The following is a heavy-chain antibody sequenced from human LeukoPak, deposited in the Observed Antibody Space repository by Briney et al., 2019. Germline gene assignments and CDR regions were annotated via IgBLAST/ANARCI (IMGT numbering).Heavy chain of an antibody. J-gene: IGHJ4*02. D-gene: IGHD1-26*01. CDR3: ARAIEVGAMTPFDY. CDR2: IYHSGST. CDR1: GYSISSGYY. Sequence: SETLSLTCTVSGYSISSGYYWGWIRQPPGKGLEWIGSIYHSGSTYYNPSLKSRVTISVDTSKNQFSLKLSSVTAADTAVYYCARAIEVGAMTPFDYWGQGTLVTVSS. V-gene: IGHV4-38-2*02.